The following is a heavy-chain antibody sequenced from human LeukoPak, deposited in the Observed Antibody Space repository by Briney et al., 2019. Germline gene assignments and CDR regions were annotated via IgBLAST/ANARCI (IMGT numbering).Heavy chain of an antibody. D-gene: IGHD3-9*01. CDR2: IYYSGST. V-gene: IGHV4-59*12. Sequence: SETLSLTCTVSGGSISSYYWSWIRQPPGKGLEWIGYIYYSGSTYYNPSLRSRVTISVDTSKNQFSLKLSSVTAADTAVYYCARGYYDILTGYPRYYFDYWGQGTLVTVSS. CDR3: ARGYYDILTGYPRYYFDY. CDR1: GGSISSYY. J-gene: IGHJ4*02.